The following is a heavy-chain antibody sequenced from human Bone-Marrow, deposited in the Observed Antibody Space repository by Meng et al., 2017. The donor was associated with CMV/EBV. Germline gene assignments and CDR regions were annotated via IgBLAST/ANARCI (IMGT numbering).Heavy chain of an antibody. Sequence: SETLSLTCTVSGGSISSYYWSWIRQPPGKGLEWIGYIYYSGSTNYNPSLKSRVTISVDTSKNQFSLKLSSVTAADTAVYYCARAPLGYSSGWYDYWGQGTLVTVSS. J-gene: IGHJ4*02. CDR1: GGSISSYY. CDR3: ARAPLGYSSGWYDY. D-gene: IGHD6-19*01. V-gene: IGHV4-59*01. CDR2: IYYSGST.